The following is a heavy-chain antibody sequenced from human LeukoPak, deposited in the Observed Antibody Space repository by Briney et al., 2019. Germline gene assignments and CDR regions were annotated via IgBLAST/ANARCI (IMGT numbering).Heavy chain of an antibody. V-gene: IGHV3-21*01. CDR3: AWSGYGRDDY. CDR1: GFTFSSYS. CDR2: ISSSSSYI. D-gene: IGHD3-3*01. J-gene: IGHJ4*02. Sequence: GGSLRLSCAASGFTFSSYSMNWVRQAPGKGLEWVSSISSSSSYIYYADSVKGRFTISRDNSKNTLYLQMNSLRAEDTAVYYCAWSGYGRDDYWGQGTLVTVSS.